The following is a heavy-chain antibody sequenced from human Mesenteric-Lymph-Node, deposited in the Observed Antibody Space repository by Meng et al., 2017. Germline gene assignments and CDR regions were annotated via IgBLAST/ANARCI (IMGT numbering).Heavy chain of an antibody. D-gene: IGHD4-23*01. V-gene: IGHV1-2*06. Sequence: QEQVWPYVDTLTSPGALVKASCKVSGNTFTGYYMDWGRQAPGQGLEWMGRINPNSGGTNYAQKFQGRVTMTRDTSISTAYMELSRLRSDDTAVYYCAREGTTTVVSVFDYWGQGTLVTVSS. CDR2: INPNSGGT. J-gene: IGHJ4*02. CDR3: AREGTTTVVSVFDY. CDR1: GNTFTGYY.